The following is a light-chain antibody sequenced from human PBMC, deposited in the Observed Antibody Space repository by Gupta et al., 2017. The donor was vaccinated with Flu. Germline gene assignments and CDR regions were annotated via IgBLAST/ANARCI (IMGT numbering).Light chain of an antibody. Sequence: GQTARISCGGNNIGSKRVHWYHQKPGQAPVLVVYDDSGRPSGIPERFSGSNSGNTATLTISRVGAGDEADYFCQVWDGSSDHYVFGTGTKVTVL. V-gene: IGLV3-21*02. CDR3: QVWDGSSDHYV. CDR2: DDS. CDR1: NIGSKR. J-gene: IGLJ1*01.